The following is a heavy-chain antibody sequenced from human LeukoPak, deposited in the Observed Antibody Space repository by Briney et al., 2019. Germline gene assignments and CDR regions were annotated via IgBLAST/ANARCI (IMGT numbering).Heavy chain of an antibody. CDR3: ARDRISSGWYVDGDFDI. CDR2: IYYSGTT. V-gene: IGHV4-59*11. J-gene: IGHJ3*02. D-gene: IGHD6-19*01. Sequence: KSSQSLSLTCTLSVGSISMHYCSGIPHPPGKGLECSGDIYYSGTTNYNPSLKSRVTISVDTSKNQFSLKLSSVTAADTAVYYCARDRISSGWYVDGDFDIWGQGTMVTVSS. CDR1: VGSISMHY.